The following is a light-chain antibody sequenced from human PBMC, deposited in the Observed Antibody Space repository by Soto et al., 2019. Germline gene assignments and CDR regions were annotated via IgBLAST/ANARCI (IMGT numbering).Light chain of an antibody. CDR2: AAS. CDR3: QQTYTTPWT. J-gene: IGKJ1*01. CDR1: QRIDNY. V-gene: IGKV1-39*01. Sequence: DIQMTQSPSSLYASVGDRVTITCRASQRIDNYLNWYQQRPGRGPILLIYAASSLHGGVPSRCSGSESGTDFTLTISSLQPEDFATYFCQQTYTTPWTFGQGTRVYIK.